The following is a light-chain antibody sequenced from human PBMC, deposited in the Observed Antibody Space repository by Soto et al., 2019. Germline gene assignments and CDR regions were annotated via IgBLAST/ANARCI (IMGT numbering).Light chain of an antibody. CDR1: QSVYSN. CDR2: VAS. J-gene: IGKJ4*01. Sequence: DIVMTQSPATLSVSPGERATLSCRASQSVYSNLAWYQQKPGQTPKLLIYVASTRATGIPARFSGRGSGTEFTLTISSLQSEDFAVYYCQQYSVWPLTFGGGTKVEF. V-gene: IGKV3-15*01. CDR3: QQYSVWPLT.